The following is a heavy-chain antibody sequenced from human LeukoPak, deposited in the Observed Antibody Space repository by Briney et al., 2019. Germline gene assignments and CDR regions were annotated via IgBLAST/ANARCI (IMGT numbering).Heavy chain of an antibody. V-gene: IGHV4-34*01. D-gene: IGHD2-21*02. Sequence: PSETLSLTCAVYGGSFSDHYWSWFRQPPGKGLEWIGEINHSGSTNYNPSLKSRVTISVDTSKNQFSLKLSSVTAADTAVYYCARAHVVVTATAYYYYGMDVWGQGTTVTVSS. CDR2: INHSGST. CDR1: GGSFSDHY. CDR3: ARAHVVVTATAYYYYGMDV. J-gene: IGHJ6*02.